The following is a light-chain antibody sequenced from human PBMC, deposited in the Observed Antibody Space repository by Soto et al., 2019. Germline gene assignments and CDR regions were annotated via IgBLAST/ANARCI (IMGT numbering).Light chain of an antibody. J-gene: IGKJ4*01. CDR3: QQRSNWPLT. V-gene: IGKV3-11*01. CDR1: QSVSSN. CDR2: DAS. Sequence: IVMTQSPATLSVSPGERATLSCRARQSVSSNLAWYQQKPGQAPRLLIYDASNRATGIPARFSGSGSGTDFTLTISSLEPEDFAVYYCQQRSNWPLTFGGGTKVDIK.